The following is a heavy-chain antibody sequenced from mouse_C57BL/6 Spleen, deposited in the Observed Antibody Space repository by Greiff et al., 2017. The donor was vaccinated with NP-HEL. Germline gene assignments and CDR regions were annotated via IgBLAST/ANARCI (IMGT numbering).Heavy chain of an antibody. CDR1: GYAFSSSW. V-gene: IGHV1-82*01. D-gene: IGHD1-1*01. CDR2: IYPGDGDT. CDR3: ARDYYGSRGDAMDY. J-gene: IGHJ4*01. Sequence: VQLQQSGPELVKPGASVKISCKASGYAFSSSWMNWVKQRPGKGLEWIGRIYPGDGDTNYNGKFKGKATLTADKSSSTAYMQLSSLTSEDSAVYFCARDYYGSRGDAMDYWGQGTSVTVSS.